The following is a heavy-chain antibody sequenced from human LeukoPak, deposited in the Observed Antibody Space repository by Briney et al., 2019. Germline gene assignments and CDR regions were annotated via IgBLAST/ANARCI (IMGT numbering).Heavy chain of an antibody. D-gene: IGHD3-10*01. CDR1: GFTFSSYG. CDR3: AREAMVRGVTSYFDY. V-gene: IGHV3-33*01. J-gene: IGHJ4*02. Sequence: GGSLRLSCAASGFTFSSYGMHWVRQAPGKGLEWVAVIWYDGSNKYYADSVKGRFTISRDNSKNTLYLQMNSLRAEDTAVYYCAREAMVRGVTSYFDYWGQGTLVTVSS. CDR2: IWYDGSNK.